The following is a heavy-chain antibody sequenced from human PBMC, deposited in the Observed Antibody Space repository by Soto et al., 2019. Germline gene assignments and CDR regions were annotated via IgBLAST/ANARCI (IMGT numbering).Heavy chain of an antibody. CDR2: IKSKTDGGTT. CDR1: GFTFSNAW. CDR3: TPDARMAAAGIT. V-gene: IGHV3-15*01. D-gene: IGHD6-13*01. Sequence: PGGSLRLSCAASGFTFSNAWMSWVRQAPGKGLEWVGRIKSKTDGGTTDYAAPVKGRFTISRDDSKNTLYLQMNSLKTEDTAVYYCTPDARMAAAGITWGQGTLVTVSS. J-gene: IGHJ5*02.